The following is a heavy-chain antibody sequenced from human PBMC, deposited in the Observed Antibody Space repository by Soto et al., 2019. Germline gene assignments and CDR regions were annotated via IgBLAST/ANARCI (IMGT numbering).Heavy chain of an antibody. J-gene: IGHJ4*02. D-gene: IGHD3-22*01. V-gene: IGHV3-30*03. CDR3: VGGYYFGDY. CDR2: ISYDGSNK. Sequence: QVQLVESGGGVVQPGRSLRLSCAASGFTFSSYGMHWVRQAPGKGLQWVAVISYDGSNKYYADSVKGRFTNSRDNSKNTLYLQMNSLRAEDTAVYYCVGGYYFGDYWGQGTLVTVSS. CDR1: GFTFSSYG.